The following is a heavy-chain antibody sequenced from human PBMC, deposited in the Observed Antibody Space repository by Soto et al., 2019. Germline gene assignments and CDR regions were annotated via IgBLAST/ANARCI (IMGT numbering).Heavy chain of an antibody. CDR2: IYYSVST. V-gene: IGHV4-39*01. J-gene: IGHJ5*02. CDR1: GGSISSSSYY. CDR3: ARHRARNWFDP. D-gene: IGHD6-6*01. Sequence: QLQLQESGPGLVKPSETLSLTCIVSGGSISSSSYYWGWIRQPPGKGLEWIGSIYYSVSTYYNPSLKCRVTISVDTSKNQFSLKLSSVTAADTAVFYCARHRARNWFDPWGQGTLVTVSS.